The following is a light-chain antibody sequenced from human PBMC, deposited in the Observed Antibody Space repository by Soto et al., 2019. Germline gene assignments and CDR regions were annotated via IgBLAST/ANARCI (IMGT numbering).Light chain of an antibody. J-gene: IGKJ4*01. Sequence: DIQMTQSPYSLSTSVGDRVTITCRTSQSVSTYLNWYQQRPGKAPKLLIYGASSLQSGVPSRFSVSVSGTHFTLTISTLQPEDFATYYCQEGSTLLTFGAGTKVDI. CDR3: QEGSTLLT. V-gene: IGKV1-39*01. CDR2: GAS. CDR1: QSVSTY.